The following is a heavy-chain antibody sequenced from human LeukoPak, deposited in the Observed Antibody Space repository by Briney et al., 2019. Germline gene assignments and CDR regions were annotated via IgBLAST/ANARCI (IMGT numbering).Heavy chain of an antibody. CDR1: GFTFSSYE. J-gene: IGHJ3*02. CDR3: AREAVGDAFDI. D-gene: IGHD6-19*01. V-gene: IGHV3-48*03. CDR2: IGSSGSTM. Sequence: GGTLRLSCAVSGFTFSSYEMNWVRQAPGKGQEWVSYIGSSGSTMYYADSVKGRFTISRDNAKNSLFLQMNSLRAEDTAVYYCAREAVGDAFDIWGQGTMVTVSS.